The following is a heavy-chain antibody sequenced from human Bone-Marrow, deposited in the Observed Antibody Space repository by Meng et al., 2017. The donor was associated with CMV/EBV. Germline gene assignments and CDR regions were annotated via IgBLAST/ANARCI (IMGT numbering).Heavy chain of an antibody. Sequence: GESLKISCAASGFTVSSNYMSWVRQAPGKGLEWVSVIYSGGSTYYADSVKGRFTISRDNSKNTLYLQMNSLRAEDTAVYYCARTRLGYCSGGSCYGSSRYYGKDVWGQGTTVASSS. D-gene: IGHD2-15*01. J-gene: IGHJ6*02. CDR2: IYSGGST. CDR3: ARTRLGYCSGGSCYGSSRYYGKDV. V-gene: IGHV3-66*02. CDR1: GFTVSSNY.